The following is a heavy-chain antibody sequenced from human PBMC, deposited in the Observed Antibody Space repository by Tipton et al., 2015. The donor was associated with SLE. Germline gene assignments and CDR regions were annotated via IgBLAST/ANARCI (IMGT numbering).Heavy chain of an antibody. J-gene: IGHJ2*01. V-gene: IGHV4-59*12. CDR1: GGSISRDS. CDR2: IYSSGST. Sequence: TLSLTCTVSGGSISRDSWSWIRQPPGKGLEWIGYIYSSGSTNYNPSLKSRVTMSVDTSKNHFSLKLISVTAADTAVYYCAREFLNPVTTVHYYFDLWGRGTLVTVSS. D-gene: IGHD4-11*01. CDR3: AREFLNPVTTVHYYFDL.